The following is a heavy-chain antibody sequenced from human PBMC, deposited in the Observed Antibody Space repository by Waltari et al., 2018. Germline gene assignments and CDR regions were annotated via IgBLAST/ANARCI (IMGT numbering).Heavy chain of an antibody. CDR3: ARAFRIAARPSYYFDY. V-gene: IGHV1-8*03. CDR2: MNPNSGNT. Sequence: VQLVESGGGLVKPGGSLRLSCAASGFTFSSYSMNWVRQAPGKGLEWMGWMNPNSGNTGYAQKFQGRVTITRNTSISTAYMELSSLRSEDTAVYYCARAFRIAARPSYYFDYWGQGTLVTVSS. J-gene: IGHJ4*02. D-gene: IGHD6-6*01. CDR1: GFTFSSYS.